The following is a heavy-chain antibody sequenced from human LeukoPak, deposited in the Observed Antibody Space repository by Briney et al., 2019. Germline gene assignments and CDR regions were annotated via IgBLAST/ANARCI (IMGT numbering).Heavy chain of an antibody. Sequence: ASVNVSCTASGYTFPSYFMHWVRQAPGQGLEWMGIIDPTGGSTTYAQKFQGRVTMTRDTSTSTVYMELSSLRPDDTAVYYCARDSGLVVVITTDYYYGMDVWGQGTTVTVSS. D-gene: IGHD3-22*01. CDR2: IDPTGGST. V-gene: IGHV1-46*01. CDR3: ARDSGLVVVITTDYYYGMDV. J-gene: IGHJ6*02. CDR1: GYTFPSYF.